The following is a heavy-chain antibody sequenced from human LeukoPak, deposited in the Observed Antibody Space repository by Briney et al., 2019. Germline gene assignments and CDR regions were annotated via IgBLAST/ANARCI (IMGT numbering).Heavy chain of an antibody. CDR3: ATEASDYSIDY. V-gene: IGHV4-34*01. CDR1: GGSFSGYY. Sequence: SETLSLTCAVYGGSFSGYYWSWIRQPPGKGLEWSGEINHSGSTNYNPSLKSRVTISVDTSKNQFSLKLSSVTAADTAVYYCATEASDYSIDYWGQGTLVTVSS. J-gene: IGHJ4*02. D-gene: IGHD4-11*01. CDR2: INHSGST.